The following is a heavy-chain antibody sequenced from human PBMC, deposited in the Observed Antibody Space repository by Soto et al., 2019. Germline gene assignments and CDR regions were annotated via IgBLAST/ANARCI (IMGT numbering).Heavy chain of an antibody. J-gene: IGHJ6*01. Sequence: EVLLLESGGGLVQPGGSLRLSCEASGVSFSSFATNWVRQAPGKGQEWGSAIGDSGASTYYADSVKGRFTISRYNSRNTLYLQLNSLRARDTAVYYCAREVEPYVWGSGPTATVSS. V-gene: IGHV3-23*01. CDR3: AREVEPYV. CDR1: GVSFSSFA. CDR2: IGDSGAST. D-gene: IGHD1-26*01.